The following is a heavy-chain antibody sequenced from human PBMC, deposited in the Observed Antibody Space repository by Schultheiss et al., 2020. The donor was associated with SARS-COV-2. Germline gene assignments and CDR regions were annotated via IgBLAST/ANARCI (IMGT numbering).Heavy chain of an antibody. V-gene: IGHV3-33*08. CDR1: GFTFSSYA. CDR2: IWYDGSNK. D-gene: IGHD3-10*01. J-gene: IGHJ5*02. CDR3: AKGRRILWFGEFWFDP. Sequence: GGSLRLSCAASGFTFSSYAMHWVRQAPGKGLEWVAVIWYDGSNKYYADSVKGRFTISRDNSKNTLYLQMNSLRAEDTAVYYCAKGRRILWFGEFWFDPWGQGTLVTVSS.